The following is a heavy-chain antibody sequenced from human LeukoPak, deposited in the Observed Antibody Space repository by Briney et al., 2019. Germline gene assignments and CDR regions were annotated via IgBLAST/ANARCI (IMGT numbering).Heavy chain of an antibody. CDR3: ARNPVAVAGTIEDY. D-gene: IGHD6-19*01. CDR1: GYTFTGYY. V-gene: IGHV1-2*06. CDR2: INPNSGGT. Sequence: GASVKVSCKASGYTFTGYYMHWVRQAPGQGLEWMGRINPNSGGTNYAQKFQGRVTMTRDTSISTAYMELSGLRSDDTAVYYCARNPVAVAGTIEDYWGQGTLVTVSS. J-gene: IGHJ4*02.